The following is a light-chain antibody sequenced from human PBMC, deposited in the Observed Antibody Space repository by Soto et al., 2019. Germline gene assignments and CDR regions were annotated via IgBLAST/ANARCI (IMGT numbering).Light chain of an antibody. CDR1: QSVSSSY. Sequence: ETVLTQSPATLSLSPGERATLSLMASQSVSSSYLAWYQQKPGQAPRLLIHGASTRAPGFPARFSGSGSGTDFTLTISSLQSEDFAVYYCQQYNNWPWTFGQGTKVDIK. CDR3: QQYNNWPWT. J-gene: IGKJ1*01. V-gene: IGKV3-15*01. CDR2: GAS.